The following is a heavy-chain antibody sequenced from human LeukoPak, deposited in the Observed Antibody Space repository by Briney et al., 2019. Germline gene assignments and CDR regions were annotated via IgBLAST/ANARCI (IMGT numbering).Heavy chain of an antibody. D-gene: IGHD1-1*01. CDR1: GFSFSDAW. J-gene: IGHJ4*02. V-gene: IGHV3-30*02. Sequence: PGGSLRLSCAASGFSFSDAWMSWVRQAPGKGLEWVAFIQSDGSEKSSADSVKGRFSISRDKSKNTLYLQMDSLRAEDTAVYYCVRDGYNWNYDYWGQGTLVTVSS. CDR2: IQSDGSEK. CDR3: VRDGYNWNYDY.